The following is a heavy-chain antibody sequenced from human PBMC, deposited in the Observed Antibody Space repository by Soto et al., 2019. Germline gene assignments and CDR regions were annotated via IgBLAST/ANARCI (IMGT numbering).Heavy chain of an antibody. CDR1: GFPFSSYG. CDR2: IWYDGSNK. D-gene: IGHD3-22*01. J-gene: IGHJ4*02. CDR3: ARDLDKGYYFDY. V-gene: IGHV3-33*01. Sequence: GGSLRLSCAASGFPFSSYGMHWVRQAPGKGLEWVAVIWYDGSNKYYADSVKGRFTISRDNSKNTLYLQMNSLRAEDTAVYYCARDLDKGYYFDYWGQGTLVTVSS.